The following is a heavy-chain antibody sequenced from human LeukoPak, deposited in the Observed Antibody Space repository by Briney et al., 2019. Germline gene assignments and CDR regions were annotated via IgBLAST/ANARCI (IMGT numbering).Heavy chain of an antibody. V-gene: IGHV4-59*01. CDR1: GGSISSYY. CDR3: ARVTGYMVEDYFDS. J-gene: IGHJ4*02. CDR2: IYYSGST. Sequence: SETLSLRCTVSGGSISSYYWSWIRQPPGKGLECIGYIYYSGSTNYNPSLKSRVTISVDTSKNQFSLRLRSVTAADTAVYYCARVTGYMVEDYFDSWGQGTLVTVSS. D-gene: IGHD6-13*01.